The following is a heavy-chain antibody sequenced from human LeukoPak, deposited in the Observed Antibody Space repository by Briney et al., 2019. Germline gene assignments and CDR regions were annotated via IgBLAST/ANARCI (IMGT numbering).Heavy chain of an antibody. J-gene: IGHJ4*02. CDR2: ISSSGSTI. Sequence: GGSLRLSCAASGFTFSSYEMNWVRQAPGKGLEWVSYISSSGSTIYYADSVKGRFTISRDNAKNSLYLQMNSLRAEDTAVYYCARKNSGYDYYFDYWGQGTLVTVSS. CDR3: ARKNSGYDYYFDY. CDR1: GFTFSSYE. V-gene: IGHV3-48*03. D-gene: IGHD5-12*01.